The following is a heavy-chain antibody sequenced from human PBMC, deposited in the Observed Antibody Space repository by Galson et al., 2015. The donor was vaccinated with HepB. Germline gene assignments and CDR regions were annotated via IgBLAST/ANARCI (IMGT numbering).Heavy chain of an antibody. CDR2: IGHDGTYQ. CDR1: GFYFGVYG. V-gene: IGHV3-33*01. Sequence: SLRLSCAASGFYFGVYGMHWLRQAPGKGPEWVAVIGHDGTYQKYGDSVKGRFTISRDNSENTLFLQMSSLRGEDTAVYYCARDLGAGKYFDHWGQGILVTVSS. CDR3: ARDLGAGKYFDH. D-gene: IGHD3-10*01. J-gene: IGHJ4*02.